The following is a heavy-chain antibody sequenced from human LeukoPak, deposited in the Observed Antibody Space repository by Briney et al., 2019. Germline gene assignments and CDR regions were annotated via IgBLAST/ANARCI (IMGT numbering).Heavy chain of an antibody. V-gene: IGHV4-61*05. CDR1: GGSISSSSYY. CDR2: YSGST. J-gene: IGHJ4*02. D-gene: IGHD6-19*01. CDR3: ARDEFDGAVAGT. Sequence: SETLSLTCTVSGGSISSSSYYWGWILQPPGKGLEWIGYYSGSTNYNPSLKSRVTISVDTSKNQFSLKLSSVTAADTAVYYCARDEFDGAVAGTWGQGTLVTVSS.